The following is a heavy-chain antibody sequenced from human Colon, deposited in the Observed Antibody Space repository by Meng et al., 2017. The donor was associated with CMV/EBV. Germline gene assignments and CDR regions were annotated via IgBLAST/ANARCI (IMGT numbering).Heavy chain of an antibody. Sequence: GGSLRLSCVASGFNLSDYYMTWIRQAPGKGLEWLAFISSTTNSIFYADAAKGRFIVPRDNNKNSLYLQMSRLTAEDTAVDYCARDTGIALAGTDHWGQGTVVTVSS. J-gene: IGHJ4*02. V-gene: IGHV3-11*01. D-gene: IGHD6-19*01. CDR3: ARDTGIALAGTDH. CDR2: ISSTTNSI. CDR1: GFNLSDYY.